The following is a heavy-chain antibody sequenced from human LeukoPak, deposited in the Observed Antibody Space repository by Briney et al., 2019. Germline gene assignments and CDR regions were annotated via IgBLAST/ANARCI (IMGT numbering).Heavy chain of an antibody. Sequence: PGGSLRLSCAASGFTFSSNAMSWVRQAPGKGLEWVSTISGTGGSTYYADSVKGRFTISRDNSKNTVYLQMNSLKASDTAMYYCARHPGKRRIPGGMTTVTTGNYYYGMDVWGQGTTVTVSS. CDR1: GFTFSSNA. J-gene: IGHJ6*02. V-gene: IGHV3-23*01. D-gene: IGHD4-17*01. CDR2: ISGTGGST. CDR3: ARHPGKRRIPGGMTTVTTGNYYYGMDV.